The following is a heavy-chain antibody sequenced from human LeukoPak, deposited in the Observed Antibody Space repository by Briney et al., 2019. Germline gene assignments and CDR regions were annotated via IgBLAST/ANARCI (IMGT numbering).Heavy chain of an antibody. D-gene: IGHD3-3*01. Sequence: SETLSLIFSGCGGSVSSSSDYRGWIRQPPGKGLEWIGSIYYIGSTYYKLSLKGRATISVDTSKNQFSLKLSSVTAADTAVYYCERAPFQYSHASGSGLTCCDPWGQGTLVTVSS. J-gene: IGHJ5*02. CDR2: IYYIGST. V-gene: IGHV4-39*01. CDR3: ERAPFQYSHASGSGLTCCDP. CDR1: GGSVSSSSDY.